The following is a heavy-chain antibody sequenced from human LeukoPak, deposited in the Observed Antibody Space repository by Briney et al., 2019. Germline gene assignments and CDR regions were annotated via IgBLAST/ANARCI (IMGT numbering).Heavy chain of an antibody. J-gene: IGHJ3*02. D-gene: IGHD6-19*01. CDR1: GFSFSSYV. Sequence: PGGPLRLSCVASGFSFSSYVMRWVRQAPGKGLEWVSSIDAGHTTYYAASVKGRFTISRDNSKNTLYLQMNSLRAEDTAVYYCAREWSSSGWYWHAFDIWGQGTMVTVSS. CDR3: AREWSSSGWYWHAFDI. CDR2: IDAGHTT. V-gene: IGHV3-23*01.